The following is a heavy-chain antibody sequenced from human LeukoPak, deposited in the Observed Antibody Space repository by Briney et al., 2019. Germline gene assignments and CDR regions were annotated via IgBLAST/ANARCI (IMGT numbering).Heavy chain of an antibody. CDR1: GYTFTSYG. CDR3: ARVQRYDYYDSSGYYSRGFDY. V-gene: IGHV1-18*01. Sequence: ASVKVSCKASGYTFTSYGISWVRQAPGQGLEWMGWISAYNGNTNYAQKLQGRVTMTTDTSTSTAYMELRSLRSDDTAVYYCARVQRYDYYDSSGYYSRGFDYWGQGTLVTVSS. CDR2: ISAYNGNT. D-gene: IGHD3-22*01. J-gene: IGHJ4*02.